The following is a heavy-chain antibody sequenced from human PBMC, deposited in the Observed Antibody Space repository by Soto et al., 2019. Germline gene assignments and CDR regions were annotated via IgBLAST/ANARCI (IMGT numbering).Heavy chain of an antibody. Sequence: RASVKVSCKASGYTFTSYAMHWVRQAPGQRLEWMGWINAGNGNTKYSQKFQGRVTITRDTSASTAYMELSSLRSEDTAVYYCAKGYCSGGSCNGKYYYYYYGMDVWGQGTTVTVSS. J-gene: IGHJ6*02. CDR1: GYTFTSYA. CDR3: AKGYCSGGSCNGKYYYYYYGMDV. D-gene: IGHD2-15*01. CDR2: INAGNGNT. V-gene: IGHV1-3*01.